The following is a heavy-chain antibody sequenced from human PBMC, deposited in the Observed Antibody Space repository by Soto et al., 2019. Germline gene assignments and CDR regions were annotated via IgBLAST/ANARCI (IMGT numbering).Heavy chain of an antibody. D-gene: IGHD6-13*01. CDR2: VIPVLGTA. V-gene: IGHV1-69*01. CDR1: GGTFSSYV. CDR3: ARDQSSSWYRTTFDY. Sequence: QVQLVQSGAEVKKPGSSVKVSCKASGGTFSSYVISWVRQAPGHGLEWMGGVIPVLGTADYAQKFRGRVTITADESTTTADMELSSLRFEDTAVYYCARDQSSSWYRTTFDYWGQGTLITVSS. J-gene: IGHJ4*02.